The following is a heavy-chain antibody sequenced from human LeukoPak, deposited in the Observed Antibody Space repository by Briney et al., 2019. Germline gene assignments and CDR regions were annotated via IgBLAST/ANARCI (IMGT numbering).Heavy chain of an antibody. CDR3: ARGLWSAHRREYYFDS. Sequence: ASVKVSCKASGYTFTNYAVNWLRQAPGQRLEWMGWINTGNGDTKFSQNYQARVTITRDASASTAYMELSSLTSEDTAVYFCARGLWSAHRREYYFDSWGQGTLVTVSS. V-gene: IGHV1-3*04. D-gene: IGHD3-3*01. CDR2: INTGNGDT. CDR1: GYTFTNYA. J-gene: IGHJ4*02.